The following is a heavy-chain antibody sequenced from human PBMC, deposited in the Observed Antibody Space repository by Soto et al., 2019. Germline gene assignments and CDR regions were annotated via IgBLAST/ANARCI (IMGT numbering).Heavy chain of an antibody. Sequence: GASVKVSCKASGGTFSSYAISWVRQAPGQGLEWMGGIIPIFGTANYAQKLQGRVTMTTDTSTSTAYMELRSLRSDDTAVYYCAGVLGLVRVPAAMPDWFDPWGQGTLVTVSS. CDR3: AGVLGLVRVPAAMPDWFDP. J-gene: IGHJ5*02. D-gene: IGHD2-2*01. V-gene: IGHV1-69*05. CDR2: IIPIFGTA. CDR1: GGTFSSYA.